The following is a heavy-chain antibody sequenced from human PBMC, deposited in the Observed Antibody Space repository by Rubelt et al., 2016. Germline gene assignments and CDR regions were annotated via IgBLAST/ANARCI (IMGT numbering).Heavy chain of an antibody. D-gene: IGHD4-17*01. CDR3: ARVPTVTTRYYYYGMDV. Sequence: QLQLQEPGPGLVKPSETLSLTCTVSGGSISSSSYYWGWIRQPPGKGLEWIGEINHSGSTNYNPSLKSRVTISVDTSKNQFSLKLSSVTAADTAVYYCARVPTVTTRYYYYGMDVWGQGTTVTVSS. CDR2: INHSGST. V-gene: IGHV4-39*07. CDR1: GGSISSSSYY. J-gene: IGHJ6*02.